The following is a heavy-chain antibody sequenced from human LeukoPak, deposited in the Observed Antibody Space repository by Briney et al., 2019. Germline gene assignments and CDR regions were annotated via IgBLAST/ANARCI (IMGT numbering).Heavy chain of an antibody. J-gene: IGHJ4*02. CDR2: IKSKTDGGTT. V-gene: IGHV3-15*01. Sequence: YPGGSLRLSCAASGFTLSNAWMSWVRQAPGKGLEWVGRIKSKTDGGTTDYAAPVEGRFTISRDDSKNMMYLEMNSLKTEDTAVYYCSAPYQRCCNSNYCYATPGRYWGQGTLVTVSS. CDR1: GFTLSNAW. D-gene: IGHD2-2*01. CDR3: SAPYQRCCNSNYCYATPGRY.